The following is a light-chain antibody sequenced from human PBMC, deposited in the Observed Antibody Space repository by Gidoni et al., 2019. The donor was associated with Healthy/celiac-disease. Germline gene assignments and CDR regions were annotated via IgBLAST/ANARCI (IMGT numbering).Light chain of an antibody. J-gene: IGKJ4*01. V-gene: IGKV3-11*01. CDR3: QQRRNWLT. CDR1: QSVSSY. Sequence: EIVLTQSPATLSLSPGERATLSCRASQSVSSYLAWYQQKPGQAPRLLSYDASTRATGIPPRFSGSGSGTDFTLTISSLEPEDFAVYYCQQRRNWLTFGGGTKVEIK. CDR2: DAS.